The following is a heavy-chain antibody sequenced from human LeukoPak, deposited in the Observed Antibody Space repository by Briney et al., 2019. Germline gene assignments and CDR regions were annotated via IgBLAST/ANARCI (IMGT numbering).Heavy chain of an antibody. D-gene: IGHD3-16*02. CDR2: IKQDGSEK. CDR3: GRRGGGGELSSN. Sequence: GGSLRLSCAASGFTLSSYWMSWVRQAPGKGLEWVANIKQDGSEKYYVDSVKGRLTISRDNAKNSLYLQMNSLRAEDTAVYYWGRRGGGGELSSNWGQGTLVTVSS. V-gene: IGHV3-7*01. J-gene: IGHJ4*02. CDR1: GFTLSSYW.